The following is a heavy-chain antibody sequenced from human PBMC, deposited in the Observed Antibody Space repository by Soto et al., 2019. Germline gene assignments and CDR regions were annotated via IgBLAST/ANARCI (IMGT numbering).Heavy chain of an antibody. CDR1: GGSISSYY. V-gene: IGHV4-59*08. Sequence: SETLSLTCTVSGGSISSYYWSWIRQPPGKGLEWIGYIYYSGSTNYNPSLKSRVTISVDTSKNQFSLKLSSVTAADTAVYYCARHPGVSGDYDYWGQGTLVTVSS. J-gene: IGHJ4*02. D-gene: IGHD4-17*01. CDR2: IYYSGST. CDR3: ARHPGVSGDYDY.